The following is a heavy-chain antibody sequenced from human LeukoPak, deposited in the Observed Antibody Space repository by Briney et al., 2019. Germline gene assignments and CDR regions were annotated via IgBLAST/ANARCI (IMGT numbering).Heavy chain of an antibody. CDR3: ARMGEEAMVRGLRMDHQNWFDR. J-gene: IGHJ5*02. V-gene: IGHV3-11*01. CDR1: GFTFSDYY. CDR2: ISSSASTM. D-gene: IGHD3-10*01. Sequence: KAGGSLRLSCAASGFTFSDYYMRWIRQAPGKGLEWVSYISSSASTMYYADSVKGRFTISRDNAKNSLYLQMNSLTAEETAVYYCARMGEEAMVRGLRMDHQNWFDRWGQGTLVTVSS.